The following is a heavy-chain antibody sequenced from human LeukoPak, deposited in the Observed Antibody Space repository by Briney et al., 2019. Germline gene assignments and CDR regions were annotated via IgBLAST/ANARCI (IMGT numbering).Heavy chain of an antibody. CDR3: ARGVIAAGGNDFDY. CDR1: GYTFTGYY. D-gene: IGHD6-13*01. Sequence: EASVKVSCKASGYTFTGYYIHWVRQAPGQGLEWMGWINPNINGTNYAQKFQGRVTMTGDRSISTAYMELSRLRSDDTAVYYCARGVIAAGGNDFDYWGQGTLVTVSS. CDR2: INPNINGT. V-gene: IGHV1-2*02. J-gene: IGHJ4*02.